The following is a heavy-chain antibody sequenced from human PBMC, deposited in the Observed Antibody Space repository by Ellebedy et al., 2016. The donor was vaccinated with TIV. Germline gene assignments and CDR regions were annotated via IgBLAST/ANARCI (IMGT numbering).Heavy chain of an antibody. CDR2: ISSNGGST. D-gene: IGHD4-23*01. Sequence: GESLKISXSASGFTFSSYAMHWVRQAPGKGLEYVSAISSNGGSTYYADSVKGRFTISRDNSKNTLYLQMSSLRAEDTAVYYCVKVDYGGNSERYLDLGYFDYWGQGTLVTVSS. V-gene: IGHV3-64D*06. J-gene: IGHJ4*02. CDR1: GFTFSSYA. CDR3: VKVDYGGNSERYLDLGYFDY.